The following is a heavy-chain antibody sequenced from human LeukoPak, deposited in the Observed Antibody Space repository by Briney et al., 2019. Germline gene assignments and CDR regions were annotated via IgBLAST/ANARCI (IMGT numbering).Heavy chain of an antibody. V-gene: IGHV1-8*01. CDR2: MNPNSGNT. CDR1: GYTSTSYD. J-gene: IGHJ4*02. D-gene: IGHD2-15*01. CDR3: ARIVLVRGDYRDY. Sequence: ASVKVSCKASGYTSTSYDINWVRKATGQGLEWMGWMNPNSGNTGYAQKFQGRVTMTRNSSISTAYMELSSLRSEDTAVYYCARIVLVRGDYRDYWGQGTLVTVSS.